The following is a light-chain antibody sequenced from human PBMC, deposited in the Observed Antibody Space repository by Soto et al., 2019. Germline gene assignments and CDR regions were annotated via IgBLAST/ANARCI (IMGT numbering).Light chain of an antibody. CDR1: QNIDRD. CDR2: GAS. J-gene: IGKJ1*01. Sequence: DIQVTQSPSSLSASVGDRVTITCRASQNIDRDLNWYQQKPGKAPKLLIYGASRLQTGVPSRFSGSGSGTDFTLTVSSLQPEDFATYYCQQTYSSSWTFGQGTKVEIK. CDR3: QQTYSSSWT. V-gene: IGKV1-39*01.